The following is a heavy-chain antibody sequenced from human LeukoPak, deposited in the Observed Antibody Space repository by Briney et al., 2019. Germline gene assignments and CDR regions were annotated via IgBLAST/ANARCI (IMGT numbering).Heavy chain of an antibody. CDR2: INPNSDAT. CDR1: GYTFTDYH. D-gene: IGHD2-8*01. V-gene: IGHV1-2*02. J-gene: IGHJ4*02. CDR3: ATLMAHLDY. Sequence: ASVKVSCKAFGYTFTDYHMHWVRQAPGQGLEWMGWINPNSDATNYAQKFQGRVTMTRDTTISTAYMELSRLRSDDTAVFYCATLMAHLDYWGQGTLVTVSS.